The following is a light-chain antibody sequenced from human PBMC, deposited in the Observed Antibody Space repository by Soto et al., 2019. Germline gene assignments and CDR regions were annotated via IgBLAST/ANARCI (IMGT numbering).Light chain of an antibody. CDR2: GAS. V-gene: IGKV3-15*01. CDR3: QHYSNWPPS. Sequence: EIVMTQSPATLSVSPGERATLSCRASQSVSSNLAWYQQRPGQAPRLLISGASTRATGIPARFSGSGSGTEFTLTICSLQSEDFAVYYCQHYSNWPPSFGPGTKVDVK. CDR1: QSVSSN. J-gene: IGKJ3*01.